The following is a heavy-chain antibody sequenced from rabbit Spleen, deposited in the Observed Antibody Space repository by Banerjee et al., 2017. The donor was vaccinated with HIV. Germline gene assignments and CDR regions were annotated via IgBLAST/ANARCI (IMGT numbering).Heavy chain of an antibody. V-gene: IGHV1S40*01. CDR2: INIVTGKS. CDR1: GFSFSDEDV. Sequence: QSLEESGGGLVKPGGTLTLTCTVSGFSFSDEDVMCWVRQAPGKGLEWIAYINIVTGKSVYASWAKGRFTMSRTSSTTVTLQMTSLTAADTATYFCARDLVAVIGWNFNLWGPGTLVTVS. CDR3: ARDLVAVIGWNFNL. D-gene: IGHD4-2*01. J-gene: IGHJ4*01.